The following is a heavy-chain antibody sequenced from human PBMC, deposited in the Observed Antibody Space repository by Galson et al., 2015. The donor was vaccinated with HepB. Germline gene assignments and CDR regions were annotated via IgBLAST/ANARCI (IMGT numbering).Heavy chain of an antibody. CDR3: ARAKGYCSSTSCYRRGWFDP. Sequence: SCKASGYTFTGYYMHWVRQAPGQGLEWMGWINPNSGGTNYAQKFQGWVTMTRDTSISTAYMELSRLRSDDTAVYYCARAKGYCSSTSCYRRGWFDPWGQGTLVTVSS. J-gene: IGHJ5*02. CDR2: INPNSGGT. D-gene: IGHD2-2*01. V-gene: IGHV1-2*04. CDR1: GYTFTGYY.